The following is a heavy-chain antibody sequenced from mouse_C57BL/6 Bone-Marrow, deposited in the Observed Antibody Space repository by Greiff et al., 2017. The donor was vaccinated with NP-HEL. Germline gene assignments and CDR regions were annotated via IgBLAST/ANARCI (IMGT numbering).Heavy chain of an antibody. CDR2: ISDGGSYT. J-gene: IGHJ3*01. D-gene: IGHD3-1*01. CDR1: GFTFSSYA. Sequence: EVMLVESGGGLVKPGGSLKLSCAASGFTFSSYAMSWVRQTPEKRLEWVATISDGGSYTSYPDNVKGRFTISRDNAKNNLYLQMSHLKSEDTAMYYCAREGLAWFAYWGQGTLVTVSA. CDR3: AREGLAWFAY. V-gene: IGHV5-4*01.